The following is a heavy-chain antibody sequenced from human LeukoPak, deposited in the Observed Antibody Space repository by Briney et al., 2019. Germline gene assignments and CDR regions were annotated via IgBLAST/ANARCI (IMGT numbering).Heavy chain of an antibody. V-gene: IGHV4-34*01. J-gene: IGHJ4*02. CDR3: ARGIHGDYSLDY. D-gene: IGHD4-17*01. Sequence: SETESLTCAVYGGSFSGYYWSWVRQPPGKGLEWIGEINHSGSTNYNPSLKSRVTISVDTSKNQFSLKLSSVTAADTAVYYCARGIHGDYSLDYWGQGTLVTVSS. CDR1: GGSFSGYY. CDR2: INHSGST.